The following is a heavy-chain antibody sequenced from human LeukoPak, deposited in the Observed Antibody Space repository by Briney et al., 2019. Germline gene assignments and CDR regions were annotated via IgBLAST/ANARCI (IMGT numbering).Heavy chain of an antibody. CDR1: GGSISSYY. J-gene: IGHJ4*02. V-gene: IGHV4-59*01. Sequence: SETLSLTCTVSGGSISSYYWSWIRQPPGKGLEWIGYIYYSGSTNYNPSLKSRVTISVDTSKNQFSLKLSSVTAADTAVYYCARTTIFGVAVGFDYWGQGTLVAVSS. D-gene: IGHD3-3*01. CDR2: IYYSGST. CDR3: ARTTIFGVAVGFDY.